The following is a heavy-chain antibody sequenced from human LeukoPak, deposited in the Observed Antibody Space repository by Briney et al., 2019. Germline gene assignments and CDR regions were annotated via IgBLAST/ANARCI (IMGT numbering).Heavy chain of an antibody. V-gene: IGHV3-15*01. Sequence: GGSLRLSCAASGFIFTNAWMSWVRQAPGKGLEWVGRIKGKTDDGTTDYAAPVKGRFTISRDDSRNTLYLQMSSLKTEDTAIYYCTTAGHHWGQGTLVTVSS. CDR2: IKGKTDDGTT. CDR1: GFIFTNAW. J-gene: IGHJ5*02. CDR3: TTAGHH.